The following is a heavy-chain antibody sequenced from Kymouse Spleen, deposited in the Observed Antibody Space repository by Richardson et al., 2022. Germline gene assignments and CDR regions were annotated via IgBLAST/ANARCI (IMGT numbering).Heavy chain of an antibody. CDR3: ARGEGYSSSSGYYYYYGMDV. J-gene: IGHJ6*02. CDR1: GGSVSSGSYY. Sequence: QVQLQESGPGLVKPSETLSLTCTVSGGSVSSGSYYWSWIRQPPGKGLEWIGYIYYSGSTNYNPSLKSRVTISVDTSKNQFSLKLSSVTAADTAVYYCARGEGYSSSSGYYYYYGMDVWGQGTTVTVSS. D-gene: IGHD6-6*01. V-gene: IGHV4-61*01. CDR2: IYYSGST.